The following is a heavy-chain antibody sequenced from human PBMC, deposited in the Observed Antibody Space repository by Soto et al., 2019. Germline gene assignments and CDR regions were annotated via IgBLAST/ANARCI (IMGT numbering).Heavy chain of an antibody. CDR2: INHSGST. CDR1: GGSFSGYY. V-gene: IGHV4-34*01. Sequence: QVQLQQWGAGLLKPSETLSLTCAVYGGSFSGYYWSWIRQPPGKGLEWIGEINHSGSTNYNPSLKSRVTISVDTSKNQFSLKLSSVTAADTAVYYCARLVGMEWLPRIDAFDIWGQGTMVTVSS. CDR3: ARLVGMEWLPRIDAFDI. D-gene: IGHD5-12*01. J-gene: IGHJ3*02.